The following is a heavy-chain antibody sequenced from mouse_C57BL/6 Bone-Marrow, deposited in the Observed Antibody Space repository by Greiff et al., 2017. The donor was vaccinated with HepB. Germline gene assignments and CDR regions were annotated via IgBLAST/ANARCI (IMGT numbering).Heavy chain of an antibody. V-gene: IGHV5-17*01. CDR1: GFTFSDYG. Sequence: EVHLVESGGGLVKPGGSLKLSCAASGFTFSDYGMHWVRQAPEKGLEWVAYISSGSSTIYYADTVKGRFTISRDNAKNTLFLQMTSLRSEDTAMYYCARGTGTGGYYFDYWGQGTTLTVSS. CDR3: ARGTGTGGYYFDY. CDR2: ISSGSSTI. J-gene: IGHJ2*01. D-gene: IGHD4-1*01.